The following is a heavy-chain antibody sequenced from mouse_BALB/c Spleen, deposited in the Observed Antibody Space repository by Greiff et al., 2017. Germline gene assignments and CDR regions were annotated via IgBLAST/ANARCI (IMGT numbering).Heavy chain of an antibody. J-gene: IGHJ4*01. CDR3: GRRALDAIDY. Sequence: DVMLVESGGGLVKLGGSLKLSCAASGFTFSSYYMSWVRQTPEKKLELVAAINSNGGSTYYPDTVKGRFTISRDNAKNTLYLQMSSLKSEDTALYYWGRRALDAIDYWGQETSHTVSS. D-gene: IGHD1-2*01. CDR2: INSNGGST. CDR1: GFTFSSYY. V-gene: IGHV5-6-2*01.